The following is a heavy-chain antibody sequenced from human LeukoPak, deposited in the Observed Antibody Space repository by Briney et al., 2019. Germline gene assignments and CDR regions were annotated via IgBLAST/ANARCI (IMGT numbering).Heavy chain of an antibody. CDR1: GFTVSSNY. J-gene: IGHJ4*02. CDR3: AKDSSSWSPSFDY. V-gene: IGHV3-53*05. CDR2: IYSGGST. D-gene: IGHD6-13*01. Sequence: PGGSLRLSCAASGFTVSSNYMSWVRQAPGKGLEWVSVIYSGGSTYYADSVKGRFTISRDNSKNTLYLQMNSLRAEDTAVYYCAKDSSSWSPSFDYWGQGTLVTVSS.